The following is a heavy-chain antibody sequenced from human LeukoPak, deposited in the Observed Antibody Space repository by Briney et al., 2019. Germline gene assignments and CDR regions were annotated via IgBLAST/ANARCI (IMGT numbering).Heavy chain of an antibody. CDR1: GYSFTSYW. J-gene: IGHJ3*02. CDR2: IYPGDSDT. D-gene: IGHD2-2*01. V-gene: IGHV5-51*01. Sequence: GESLKISCKGSGYSFTSYWIGWVRQMPGKGLEWMGIIYPGDSDTRYSPSFQGQVTISADKSISTAYLQWSSLKASDTAMYYGARGPNIVVHSDDAFDIWGQGTMVTVSS. CDR3: ARGPNIVVHSDDAFDI.